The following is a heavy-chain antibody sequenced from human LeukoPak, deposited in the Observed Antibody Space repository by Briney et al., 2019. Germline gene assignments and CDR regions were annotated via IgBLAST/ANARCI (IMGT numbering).Heavy chain of an antibody. CDR1: GFSRYG. CDR2: TLFDGSKK. CDR3: AKGSCAGCGVDWGMDV. J-gene: IGHJ6*03. Sequence: PGRSLRLSCAASGFSRYGMDWVRQSPGEGLEWVAFTLFDGSKKDYADSMKGRFTISRYSSNNRLYLQLNSLKIDDTAVYYCAKGSCAGCGVDWGMDVWGKGTTVTVSS. D-gene: IGHD3/OR15-3a*01. V-gene: IGHV3-30*02.